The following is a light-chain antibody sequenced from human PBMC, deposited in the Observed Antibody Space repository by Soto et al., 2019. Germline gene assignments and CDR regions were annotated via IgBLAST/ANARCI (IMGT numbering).Light chain of an antibody. J-gene: IGLJ1*01. CDR1: SSDVGGYNS. CDR3: SSFTSSRTKV. Sequence: QSALTQPASVSGSPGESITISCTGTSSDVGGYNSVSWYQHHPGTAPKLIRYDVGGRPSGVSSRFSGSKSGNTAALTIAGLQSADEDDYLCSSFTSSRTKVFGSGTKVTVL. CDR2: DVG. V-gene: IGLV2-14*03.